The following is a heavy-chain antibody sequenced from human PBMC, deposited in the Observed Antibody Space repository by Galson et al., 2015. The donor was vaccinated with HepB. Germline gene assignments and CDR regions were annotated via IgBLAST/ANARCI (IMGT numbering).Heavy chain of an antibody. CDR1: GYTFTSYG. J-gene: IGHJ3*02. CDR3: ARISRDPQVVGAPPAAFDI. CDR2: ISAYNGNT. Sequence: SVKVSCKASGYTFTSYGISWVRQTPGQGLEWMGWISAYNGNTNYAQKLQGRVTMTTDTSTSTAYMELRSLRSDDTAVYYCARISRDPQVVGAPPAAFDIWGQGTMVTVSS. V-gene: IGHV1-18*01. D-gene: IGHD1-26*01.